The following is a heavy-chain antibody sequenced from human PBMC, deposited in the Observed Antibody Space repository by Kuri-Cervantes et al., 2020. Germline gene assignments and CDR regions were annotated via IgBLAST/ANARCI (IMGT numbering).Heavy chain of an antibody. D-gene: IGHD3-10*01. CDR2: ISGSGGST. CDR3: AKGTYGSGSYYAPDY. Sequence: ETLSLTCAVSGFTFSNYAMNWVRQAPGKGLEWVSVISGSGGSTYYADSVKGPFTISRDNSKNTLYLQMNSLRAEDTAVYYCAKGTYGSGSYYAPDYWGQGTLVTVSS. J-gene: IGHJ4*02. V-gene: IGHV3-23*01. CDR1: GFTFSNYA.